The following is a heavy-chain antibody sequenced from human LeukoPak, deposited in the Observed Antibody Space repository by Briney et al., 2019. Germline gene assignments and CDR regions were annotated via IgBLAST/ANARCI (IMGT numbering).Heavy chain of an antibody. D-gene: IGHD6-19*01. J-gene: IGHJ4*02. CDR1: GFTFSSYS. V-gene: IGHV3-21*01. Sequence: GGSLRLSCAASGFTFSSYSMNWVRQAPGKGLEWVSSISSSSSYIYYADSVKGRFIISRDNAKNSLYLQMNSLRAEDTAVYYCARSPGIAVAGTQDDYWGQGTLVTVSS. CDR2: ISSSSSYI. CDR3: ARSPGIAVAGTQDDY.